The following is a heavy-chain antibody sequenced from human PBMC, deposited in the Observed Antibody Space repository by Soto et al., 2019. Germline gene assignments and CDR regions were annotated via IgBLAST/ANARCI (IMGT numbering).Heavy chain of an antibody. J-gene: IGHJ4*02. CDR1: GFTFSSYS. CDR2: ISSSSSYI. V-gene: IGHV3-21*01. D-gene: IGHD2-2*01. Sequence: PGGSLRLSCAASGFTFSSYSMNWVRQAPGKGLEWVSSISSSSSYIYYADSVKGRFTISRDNAKNSLYLQMNSLRAEDTAVYYCARDRCSSTSCLLEIDYWGQGTLVTVSS. CDR3: ARDRCSSTSCLLEIDY.